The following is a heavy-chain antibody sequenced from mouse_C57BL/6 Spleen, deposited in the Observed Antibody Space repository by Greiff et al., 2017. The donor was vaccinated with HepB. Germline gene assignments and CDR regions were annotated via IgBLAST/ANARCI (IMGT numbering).Heavy chain of an antibody. D-gene: IGHD2-4*01. Sequence: EVQLQQSGAELVRPGASVKLSCTASGFNIKDDYMHWVKQRPEQGLEWIGWIDPENGDTEYASKFQGKATITADTSSNTAYLQLSSLTSEDTAVYYCTTSDDYDVGAWFAYWGQGTLVTVSA. CDR1: GFNIKDDY. CDR3: TTSDDYDVGAWFAY. V-gene: IGHV14-4*01. CDR2: IDPENGDT. J-gene: IGHJ3*01.